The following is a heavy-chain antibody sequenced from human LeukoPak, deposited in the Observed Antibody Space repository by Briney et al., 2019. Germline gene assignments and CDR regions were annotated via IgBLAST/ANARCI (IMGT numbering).Heavy chain of an antibody. CDR2: VGTAGET. Sequence: GGSLRVSCAASGFSFSSHDMHWVRQPTGKGLGWVSTVGTAGETYYPGSVEGRFNISRENAKNSLYLQMNGLRAGDMAVYYCARGPYCSAGSCYPRDYYYYYMDVWGKGTTVTVSS. CDR3: ARGPYCSAGSCYPRDYYYYYMDV. D-gene: IGHD2-15*01. V-gene: IGHV3-13*01. CDR1: GFSFSSHD. J-gene: IGHJ6*03.